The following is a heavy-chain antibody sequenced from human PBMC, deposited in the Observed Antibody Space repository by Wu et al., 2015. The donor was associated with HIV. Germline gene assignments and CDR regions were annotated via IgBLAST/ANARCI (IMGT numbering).Heavy chain of an antibody. CDR2: MNPNSGNT. CDR3: ARGFNVEWGDAFDI. D-gene: IGHD1-1*01. J-gene: IGHJ3*02. CDR1: GYIFNSYD. Sequence: QVQLVQSGAEVKKPGASVRVSCKASGYIFNSYDINWVRQATGQGLEWMGWMNPNSGNTGYAQKFQGRVTITRNTSISTAYMELSSLRSEDTAVYYCARGFNVEWGDAFDIWGQGTMVTVSS. V-gene: IGHV1-8*01.